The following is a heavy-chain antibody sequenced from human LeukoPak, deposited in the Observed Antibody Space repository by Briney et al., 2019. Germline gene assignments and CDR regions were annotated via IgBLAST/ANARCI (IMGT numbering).Heavy chain of an antibody. CDR3: ASGVPAAPNWFDP. D-gene: IGHD2-2*01. CDR1: GFTFSSYE. CDR2: ISSSGSTI. J-gene: IGHJ5*02. V-gene: IGHV3-48*03. Sequence: GGSLRLSCAASGFTFSSYEMNWVRQAPGKGLEWVSYISSSGSTIYYADSVKGRFTISRDSAKNSLYLQMNSLRAEDTAVYYCASGVPAAPNWFDPWGQGTLVTVSS.